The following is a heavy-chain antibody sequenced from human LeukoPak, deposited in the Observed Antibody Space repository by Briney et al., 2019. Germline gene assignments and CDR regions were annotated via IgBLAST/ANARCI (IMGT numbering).Heavy chain of an antibody. D-gene: IGHD2-2*01. CDR3: ARYRYCSSSSCYYYFDY. J-gene: IGHJ4*02. CDR2: IYPGDSDT. Sequence: GESLKISCKGSGYSFTSYWIGWVRQIPGKGLEWMGIIYPGDSDTRYSPSFQGQVTISADKSISTAYLQWSSLKASDTAMYYCARYRYCSSSSCYYYFDYWGQGALVTVSS. CDR1: GYSFTSYW. V-gene: IGHV5-51*01.